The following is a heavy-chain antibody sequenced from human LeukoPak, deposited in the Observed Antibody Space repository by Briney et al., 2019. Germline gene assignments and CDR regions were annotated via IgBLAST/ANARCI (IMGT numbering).Heavy chain of an antibody. CDR1: GHSISSGYY. D-gene: IGHD3-3*01. V-gene: IGHV4-38-2*02. J-gene: IGHJ4*02. Sequence: SETLSLTCTVSGHSISSGYYWGWIRQPPGKGLEWIGSIYHSGSTYYNPSLKSRVTISVDTSKNQFSLKLSSVTAADTAVYYCARGASYDFWSGPYYFDYWGQGTLVTVSS. CDR3: ARGASYDFWSGPYYFDY. CDR2: IYHSGST.